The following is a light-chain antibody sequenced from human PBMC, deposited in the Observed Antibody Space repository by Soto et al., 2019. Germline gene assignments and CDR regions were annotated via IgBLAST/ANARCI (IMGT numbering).Light chain of an antibody. J-gene: IGKJ1*01. CDR1: QSIGSTY. CDR2: GAS. V-gene: IGKV3-20*01. CDR3: QQFGSSPT. Sequence: EIVLTQSPGPLSLSPGARATLSCRASQSIGSTYLVWYQQKPAQAPRLLIYGASSRATGIPDRFSGSGSGTDFTLTISRLEPEDFAVYYCQQFGSSPTFGQGTKVEIK.